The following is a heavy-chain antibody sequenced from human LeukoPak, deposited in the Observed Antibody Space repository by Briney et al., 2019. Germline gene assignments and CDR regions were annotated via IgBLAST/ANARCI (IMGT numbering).Heavy chain of an antibody. D-gene: IGHD3-10*01. J-gene: IGHJ5*02. V-gene: IGHV4-34*01. Sequence: SETLSLTCAVYGGSFSGYYWSWIRQPPGKGLEWIGEINHSGSTNYNPSLKSRVTISVDTSKNQFSLKLSSVTAADTAVYYCARGGRDYYGSGSRREFDPWGQGTLVTVSS. CDR2: INHSGST. CDR1: GGSFSGYY. CDR3: ARGGRDYYGSGSRREFDP.